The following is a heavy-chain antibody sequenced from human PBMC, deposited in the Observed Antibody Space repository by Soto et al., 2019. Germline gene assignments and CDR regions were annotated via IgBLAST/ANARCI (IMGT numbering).Heavy chain of an antibody. CDR3: TRGQEVWCNEGSLRLHGLDV. CDR2: MNPSSANT. CDR1: RYTFISYD. V-gene: IGHV1-8*01. J-gene: IGHJ6*02. Sequence: GSVKVSCKASRYTFISYDINWGRQAPGQGLEWMGWMNPSSANTGYAQKFQGRISMTRNTSINTAYMELNSLKSEDTAVYYCTRGQEVWCNEGSLRLHGLDVWGQGTTVTVFS. D-gene: IGHD3-16*01.